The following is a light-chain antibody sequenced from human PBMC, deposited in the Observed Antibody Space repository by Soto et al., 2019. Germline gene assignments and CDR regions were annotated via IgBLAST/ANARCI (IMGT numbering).Light chain of an antibody. CDR3: QQSYSTPRT. V-gene: IGKV1-39*01. CDR2: AAS. J-gene: IGKJ1*01. CDR1: QSISSY. Sequence: DIQMTQSPSSLSASVGDRVTITCRASQSISSYLNWYQQKPGKAPKLLIYAASRLQSGVPSRFSGSRSGTDFTLTISSLQPADFATYYCQQSYSTPRTFGQGTKVDIK.